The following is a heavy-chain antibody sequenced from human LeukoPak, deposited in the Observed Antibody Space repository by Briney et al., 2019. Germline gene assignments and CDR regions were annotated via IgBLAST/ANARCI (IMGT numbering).Heavy chain of an antibody. CDR2: TSHSGST. CDR3: ARDRGFWVY. CDR1: GDSISSYY. V-gene: IGHV4-59*01. Sequence: SETLSLTCIVSGDSISSYYWSWIRQPPGKGLEWIGYTSHSGSTNYNPSLKSRVTISVDTSKNQFSLKLSSVTAADTAVYYCARDRGFWVYWGQGTLVTVSS. D-gene: IGHD3-10*01. J-gene: IGHJ4*02.